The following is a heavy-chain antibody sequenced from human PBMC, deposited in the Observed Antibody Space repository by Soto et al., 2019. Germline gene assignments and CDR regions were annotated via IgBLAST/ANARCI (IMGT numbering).Heavy chain of an antibody. J-gene: IGHJ3*02. CDR3: ARPYYDYVWGSYRSGAFDI. Sequence: LRLSCAASGFTFSSYAMSWVRQAPGKGLEWVSAISGSGGSTYYADSVKGRFTISRDNSKNTLYLQMNSLRAEDTAVYYCARPYYDYVWGSYRSGAFDIWGQGTMVTVSS. D-gene: IGHD3-16*02. V-gene: IGHV3-23*01. CDR1: GFTFSSYA. CDR2: ISGSGGST.